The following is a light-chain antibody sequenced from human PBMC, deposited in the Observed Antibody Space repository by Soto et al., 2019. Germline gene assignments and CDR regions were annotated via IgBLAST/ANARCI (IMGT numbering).Light chain of an antibody. CDR1: QSVSSK. J-gene: IGKJ3*01. V-gene: IGKV3-15*01. CDR2: GAS. Sequence: IVMTQSPATLSLSPGERATLSCRASQSVSSKLGWYQQKPGQAPRLLIYGASIRATGITARLSGSGSGTEFTLTISSLQSEDFAVYYCQQYNNWPRTFGPGTKVDIK. CDR3: QQYNNWPRT.